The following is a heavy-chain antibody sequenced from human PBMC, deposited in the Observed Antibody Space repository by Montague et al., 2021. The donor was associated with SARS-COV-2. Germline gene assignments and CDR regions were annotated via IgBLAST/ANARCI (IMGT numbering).Heavy chain of an antibody. J-gene: IGHJ3*02. CDR1: GGSISSSSYY. Sequence: SETLSLTCTVSGGSISSSSYYWGWLHQPPGKGLEWIGSIYYSGSTYYNPSLKSRVTISVDASKNQFSLKLSSVTAADTAVYYCASPTYYYDSSGSDAFDIWGQGTMVTVSS. V-gene: IGHV4-39*01. CDR2: IYYSGST. D-gene: IGHD3-22*01. CDR3: ASPTYYYDSSGSDAFDI.